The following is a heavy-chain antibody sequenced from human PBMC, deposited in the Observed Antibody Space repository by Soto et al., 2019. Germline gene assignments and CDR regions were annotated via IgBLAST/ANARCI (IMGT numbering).Heavy chain of an antibody. Sequence: PSETLSLTCTVSGGSISSYYWSWIRQPPGKGLEWIGYIYYSGSTNYNPSLKSRVTISVDTSKNQFSLKLSSVTAADTAVYYCARQPSGYDRSYYYYYGMDVWGQGTTVT. J-gene: IGHJ6*02. CDR1: GGSISSYY. D-gene: IGHD5-12*01. CDR2: IYYSGST. CDR3: ARQPSGYDRSYYYYYGMDV. V-gene: IGHV4-59*01.